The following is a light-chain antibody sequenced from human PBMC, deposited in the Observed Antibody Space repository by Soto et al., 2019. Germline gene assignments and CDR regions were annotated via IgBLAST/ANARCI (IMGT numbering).Light chain of an antibody. CDR2: AAS. CDR1: QDISTC. CDR3: QQYNTYPRT. V-gene: IGKV1D-16*01. Sequence: DIQMTQSPSSLSASVGDRVTITCRASQDISTCLAWFQQKPEKAPKSLIYAASNLQSGVPSRFSGSGSGMDFTLTINSLQPEDFATYYCQQYNTYPRTFGQGTKVEI. J-gene: IGKJ1*01.